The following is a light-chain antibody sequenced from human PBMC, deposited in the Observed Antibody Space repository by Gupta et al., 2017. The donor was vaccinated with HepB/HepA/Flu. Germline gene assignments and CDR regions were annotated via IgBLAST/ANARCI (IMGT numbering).Light chain of an antibody. Sequence: SSELPQDPAVSVALGQTVRTTCQGDCPRNYYASWYQQKPGQDPVGVIHCRNNRPSGIPERFSGSGSGNKASLNINGAQAEEDADDYCTYRDSSSDHHVFGTGTKVNVL. V-gene: IGLV3-19*01. CDR1: CPRNYY. CDR2: CRN. CDR3: TYRDSSSDHHV. J-gene: IGLJ1*01.